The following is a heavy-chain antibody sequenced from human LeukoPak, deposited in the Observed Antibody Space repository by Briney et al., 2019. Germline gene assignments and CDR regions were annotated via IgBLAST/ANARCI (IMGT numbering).Heavy chain of an antibody. Sequence: SVKVSCKASGYTFSSYGISWVRQAPGQGLEWMGGIIPIFGTANYAQKFQGRVTITADESTSTAYMELSSLRSEDTAVYYCARGTYYDSSGYYFDYYYYGMDVWGQGTTVTVSS. CDR1: GYTFSSYG. CDR2: IIPIFGTA. J-gene: IGHJ6*02. CDR3: ARGTYYDSSGYYFDYYYYGMDV. D-gene: IGHD3-22*01. V-gene: IGHV1-69*13.